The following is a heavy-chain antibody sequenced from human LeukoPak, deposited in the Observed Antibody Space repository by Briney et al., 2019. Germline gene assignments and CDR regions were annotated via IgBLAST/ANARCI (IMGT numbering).Heavy chain of an antibody. CDR3: ARTAWGSAFDV. Sequence: SETLSLTCTVSGDSISDYYWSWVRQSPGKGLEWIGYVYYSGSTYYNPSLQSRVTISIDTSKKQFSLRLRSVTAADTAVYYCARTAWGSAFDVWSQGTMVTVSS. D-gene: IGHD7-27*01. CDR1: GDSISDYY. J-gene: IGHJ3*01. V-gene: IGHV4-59*01. CDR2: VYYSGST.